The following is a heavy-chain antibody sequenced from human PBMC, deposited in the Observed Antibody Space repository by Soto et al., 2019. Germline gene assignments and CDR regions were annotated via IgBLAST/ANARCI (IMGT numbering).Heavy chain of an antibody. J-gene: IGHJ6*02. CDR2: IYYSGST. D-gene: IGHD3-3*01. CDR3: ARDSPPVLRFLEWFPEGGMVV. CDR1: GGSVSSGSYY. Sequence: ETLSLTCTVSGGSVSSGSYYWSWIRQPPGKGLEWIGYIYYSGSTNYNPSLKSRVTISVDTSKNQFSLKLSSVTAADTAVYYCARDSPPVLRFLEWFPEGGMVVWGQGTTVTVSS. V-gene: IGHV4-61*01.